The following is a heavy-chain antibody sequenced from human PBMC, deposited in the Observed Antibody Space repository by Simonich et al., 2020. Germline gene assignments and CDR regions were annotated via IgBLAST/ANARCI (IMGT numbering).Heavy chain of an antibody. CDR1: GFTFSSYW. V-gene: IGHV3-74*01. CDR3: ARNRLDY. CDR2: LNSDGSST. Sequence: EVQLLESGGGLVQPGGSLRLSCAASGFTFSSYWLHWVRQAPGKGLWWFSSLNSDGSSTSYEASGKGRFTISRDNAKNTLYLQMNSLRAEDTAVYYCARNRLDYWGQGTLVTVSS. J-gene: IGHJ4*02.